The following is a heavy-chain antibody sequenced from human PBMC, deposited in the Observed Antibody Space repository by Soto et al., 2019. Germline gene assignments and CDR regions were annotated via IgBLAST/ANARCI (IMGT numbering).Heavy chain of an antibody. CDR2: ISGSGGST. J-gene: IGHJ4*02. V-gene: IGHV3-23*01. Sequence: PGGSLRLSCAACGLTLSSYAMSWVREAPGKGLEWVSVISGSGGSTHYADSVKGRFTISRDNSKNTLYLQMNSLRAEDTAIYYCAKAPLRFADFWGQGTLVTVSS. D-gene: IGHD4-17*01. CDR1: GLTLSSYA. CDR3: AKAPLRFADF.